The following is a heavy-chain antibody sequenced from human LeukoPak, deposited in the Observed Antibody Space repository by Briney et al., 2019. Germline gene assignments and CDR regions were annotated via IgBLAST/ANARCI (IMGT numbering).Heavy chain of an antibody. D-gene: IGHD2-2*01. CDR1: GGTFSSYA. J-gene: IGHJ6*03. V-gene: IGHV1-69*13. CDR2: IIPIFGTA. Sequence: ASVKVSCTASGGTFSSYAISWVRQAPGQGLEWMGGIIPIFGTANYAQKFQGRVTITADESTSTAYMELSSLRSEDTAVYYCARAAVPAAKTRYYYYMDVWGKGTTVTISS. CDR3: ARAAVPAAKTRYYYYMDV.